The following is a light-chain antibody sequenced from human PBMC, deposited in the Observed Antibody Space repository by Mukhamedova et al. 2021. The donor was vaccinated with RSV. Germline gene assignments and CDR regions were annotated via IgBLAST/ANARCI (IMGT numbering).Light chain of an antibody. Sequence: MKLEGSGSYNKGSGVPDRFSGSSSGADRYLTISNLQSEDEADYYCSSYTSSSTLYVFGTGTKVTVL. CDR3: SSYTSSSTLYV. V-gene: IGLV4-60*03. CDR2: LEGSGSY. J-gene: IGLJ1*01.